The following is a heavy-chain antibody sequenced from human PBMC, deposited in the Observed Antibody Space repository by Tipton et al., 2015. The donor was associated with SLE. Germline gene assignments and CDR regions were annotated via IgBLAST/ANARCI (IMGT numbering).Heavy chain of an antibody. CDR2: IWYDGSNK. D-gene: IGHD3-16*02. J-gene: IGHJ4*02. CDR1: GFTFSSYE. V-gene: IGHV3-33*08. Sequence: SLRLSCEASGFTFSSYEMNWVRQAPGKGLEWVAVIWYDGSNKYYADSVKGRFTISRDNSKNTLYLQMNSPRAEDTAVYYCARTSSKDYIWGYYRSYYFDYWGQGSLVSVSS. CDR3: ARTSSKDYIWGYYRSYYFDY.